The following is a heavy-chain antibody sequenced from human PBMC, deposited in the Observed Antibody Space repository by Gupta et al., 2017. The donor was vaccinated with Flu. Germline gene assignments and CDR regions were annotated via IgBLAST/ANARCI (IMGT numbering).Heavy chain of an antibody. CDR3: ASVVPAAIGGYNWFDP. CDR2: IYWDDDK. J-gene: IGHJ5*02. D-gene: IGHD2-2*01. CDR1: GVG. Sequence: GVGVGWIRQPPGKALEWLALIYWDDDKRYSPSLKSRLTITKDTSKNQVVLTMTNMDPVDTATYYCASVVPAAIGGYNWFDPWGQGTLVTVSS. V-gene: IGHV2-5*02.